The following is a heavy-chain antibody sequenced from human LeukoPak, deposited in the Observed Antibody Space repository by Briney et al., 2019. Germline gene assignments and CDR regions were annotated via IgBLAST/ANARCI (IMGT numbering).Heavy chain of an antibody. V-gene: IGHV3-53*01. CDR3: ARDGSYLDY. CDR2: LYSGGST. J-gene: IGHJ4*02. CDR1: GGSISSYY. Sequence: ETLSLTCTVSGGSISSYYWSWVRQAPGKGLEWVSILYSGGSTYYADSVKGRFTISRDNSENTLYLQMNSLRAEDTAVYYCARDGSYLDYWGQGTLVTVSS.